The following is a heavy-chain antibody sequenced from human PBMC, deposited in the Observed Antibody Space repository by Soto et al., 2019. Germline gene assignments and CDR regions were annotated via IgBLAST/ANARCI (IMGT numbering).Heavy chain of an antibody. CDR1: GYPFTTHY. J-gene: IGHJ4*02. CDR2: INISGGGT. Sequence: GSVKVSFKTCGYPFTTHYMHWVRQAPGQGLEWMGIINISGGGTSYAQKFQGRATMSRDTSTSTVYMELSSLRSEDTAVYYCARDSTLAYWGQGTLVTVSS. CDR3: ARDSTLAY. V-gene: IGHV1-46*01.